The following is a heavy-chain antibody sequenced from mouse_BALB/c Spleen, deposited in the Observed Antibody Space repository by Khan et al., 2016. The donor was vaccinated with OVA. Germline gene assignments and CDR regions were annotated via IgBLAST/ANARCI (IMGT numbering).Heavy chain of an antibody. J-gene: IGHJ2*01. V-gene: IGHV5-17*02. D-gene: IGHD1-1*01. Sequence: EVELVESGGDLVQPGGSRKLSCAATGFTFSSFGMHWVRQAPEKGLEWVAFISSGSSTIYYADTVKGRFTISRDNPKNTLFLQMTSLRSEDTAMYYCARDYYVNFDYWGQGTTLTVSS. CDR1: GFTFSSFG. CDR3: ARDYYVNFDY. CDR2: ISSGSSTI.